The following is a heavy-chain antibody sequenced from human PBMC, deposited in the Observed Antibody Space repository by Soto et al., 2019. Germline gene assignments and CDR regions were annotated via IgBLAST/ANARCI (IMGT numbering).Heavy chain of an antibody. V-gene: IGHV3-64D*06. CDR1: GFTFSSYA. CDR2: ISTNGGST. D-gene: IGHD3-22*01. Sequence: GGSLRLSCSASGFTFSSYAMHWVRQAPGKGLEYVSSISTNGGSTHYADSVKGRFTISRDNSKNTQYLQMSSLRADDTAVYYCVKGEYYYDSSGHYPFVYWGQGT. CDR3: VKGEYYYDSSGHYPFVY. J-gene: IGHJ4*02.